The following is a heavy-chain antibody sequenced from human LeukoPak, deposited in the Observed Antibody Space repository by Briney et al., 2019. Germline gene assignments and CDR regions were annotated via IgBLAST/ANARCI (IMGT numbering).Heavy chain of an antibody. CDR3: ARQRWVDCSSTSCSREYNWFDP. V-gene: IGHV1-69*05. J-gene: IGHJ5*02. D-gene: IGHD2-2*01. Sequence: SVKVSCKASGGTFSSYAISWVRQARGQGLEWMGGIIPIFGTANYAQKFQGRVTITTDESTSTAYMELSSLRSEDTAVYYCARQRWVDCSSTSCSREYNWFDPWGQGTLVTVSS. CDR2: IIPIFGTA. CDR1: GGTFSSYA.